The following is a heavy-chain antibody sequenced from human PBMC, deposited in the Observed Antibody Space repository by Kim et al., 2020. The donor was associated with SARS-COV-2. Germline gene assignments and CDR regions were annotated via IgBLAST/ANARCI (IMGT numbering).Heavy chain of an antibody. J-gene: IGHJ4*02. D-gene: IGHD3-10*01. Sequence: TYDNPSLKSRVTISVDTSKNQFSLKLSSVTAADTAVYYCARGHPYGSGSQWGQGTLVAVSS. CDR2: T. V-gene: IGHV4-31*02. CDR3: ARGHPYGSGSQ.